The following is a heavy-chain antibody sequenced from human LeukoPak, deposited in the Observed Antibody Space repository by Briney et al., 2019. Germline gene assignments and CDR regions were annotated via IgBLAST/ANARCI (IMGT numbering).Heavy chain of an antibody. Sequence: GGSLRLSCAASGFTFDDYAVTWVRQAPGKGLEWVSLISWDGGSTYYADSVKGRFTISRDNSKNSLYLQMNSLRAGDTALYYCAKDEGPIAVAGMDVWGKGTTVTVSS. CDR1: GFTFDDYA. J-gene: IGHJ6*04. CDR2: ISWDGGST. CDR3: AKDEGPIAVAGMDV. V-gene: IGHV3-43D*03. D-gene: IGHD6-19*01.